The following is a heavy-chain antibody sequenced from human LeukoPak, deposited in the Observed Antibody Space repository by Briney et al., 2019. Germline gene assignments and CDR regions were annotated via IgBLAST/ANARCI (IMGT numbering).Heavy chain of an antibody. Sequence: ASVKVSCKASGYTFTGYYMHWVRQAPGQGLEWMGWINPKSGGTKYPQEFQGRVTMTSDASISTGYMELSRLRSDDTAVYYCARRGLSGTLYYFDHWGQGSLVTVSS. V-gene: IGHV1-2*02. D-gene: IGHD3-10*01. CDR3: ARRGLSGTLYYFDH. CDR1: GYTFTGYY. J-gene: IGHJ4*02. CDR2: INPKSGGT.